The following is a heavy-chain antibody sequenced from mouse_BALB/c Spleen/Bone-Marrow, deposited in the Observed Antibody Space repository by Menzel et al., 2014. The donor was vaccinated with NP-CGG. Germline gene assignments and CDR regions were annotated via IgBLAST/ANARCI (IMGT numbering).Heavy chain of an antibody. V-gene: IGHV5-12-1*01. CDR3: ARPLYYYGSSPFYAMDY. CDR1: GFAFSSYD. D-gene: IGHD1-1*01. Sequence: EVMLVESGGGLVKPGGSLKLSCAASGFAFSSYDMSWVRQTPEKRLVWVAYISSGGGSTYYPDTVKGRFTISRDNAKNTLYLQMSSLKSEDTAMYYCARPLYYYGSSPFYAMDYWGQGTSVTVSS. J-gene: IGHJ4*01. CDR2: ISSGGGST.